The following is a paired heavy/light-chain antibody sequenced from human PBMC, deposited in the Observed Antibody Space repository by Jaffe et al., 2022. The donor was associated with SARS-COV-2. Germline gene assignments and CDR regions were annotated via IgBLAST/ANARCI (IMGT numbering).Heavy chain of an antibody. CDR3: AKDPYRSGAARPFGWFDP. Sequence: QVQLVESGGGVVQPGRSLRLSCAASGFTFSSYGMHWVRQAPGKGLEWVAVISYDGSNKYYADSVKGRFTISRDNSKNTLYLQMNSLRAEDTAVYYCAKDPYRSGAARPFGWFDPWGQGTLVTVSS. J-gene: IGHJ5*02. CDR2: ISYDGSNK. CDR1: GFTFSSYG. D-gene: IGHD6-6*01. V-gene: IGHV3-30*18.
Light chain of an antibody. CDR2: DAS. CDR1: QDISNY. Sequence: DIQMTQSPSSLSASVGDRVTITCQASQDISNYLNWYQQKPGKAPKLLIYDASNLETGVPSRFSGSGSGTDFTFTISSLQPEDIATYYCQQYDNLPLTFGQGTKLEIK. CDR3: QQYDNLPLT. V-gene: IGKV1-33*01. J-gene: IGKJ2*01.